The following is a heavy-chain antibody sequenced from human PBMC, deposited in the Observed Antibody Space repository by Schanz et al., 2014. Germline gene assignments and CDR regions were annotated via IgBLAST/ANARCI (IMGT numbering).Heavy chain of an antibody. CDR2: IKEAGSKK. Sequence: DVQLVESGGGLVQPGGSLRLSCAASGFTFTGHWMSWVRQAPGKGLEWVANIKEAGSKKYYVDSVRGRFTISRDNAKTSLFLXLTTLTAEDTAFSHCPRDSRYCTGVDCKGDAFPLWGQGTLVPVSS. J-gene: IGHJ3*01. D-gene: IGHD2-8*02. CDR1: GFTFTGHW. V-gene: IGHV3-7*01. CDR3: PRDSRYCTGVDCKGDAFPL.